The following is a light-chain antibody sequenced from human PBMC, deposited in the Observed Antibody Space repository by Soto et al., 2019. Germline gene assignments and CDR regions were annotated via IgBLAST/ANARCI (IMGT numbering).Light chain of an antibody. J-gene: IGKJ4*01. Sequence: EIVLTQSPGTLSLSPGEGATLSCRASQDVDNNFLAWYQQRPGQAPRLLIYASSRRATGIPDRFSGSGSWTDFTLTISRVGAEDIAVYFCHQYYSSITFGGGTKVEVK. V-gene: IGKV3-20*01. CDR3: HQYYSSIT. CDR1: QDVDNNF. CDR2: ASS.